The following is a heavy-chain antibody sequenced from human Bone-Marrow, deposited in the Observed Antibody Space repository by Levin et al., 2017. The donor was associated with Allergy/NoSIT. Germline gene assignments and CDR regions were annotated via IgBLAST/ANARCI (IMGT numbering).Heavy chain of an antibody. J-gene: IGHJ5*02. Sequence: SQTLSLTCTVSGGSISSYYWSWIRQPPGKGLEWIGYIYYSGSTNYNPSLKSRVTISVDTSKNQFSLKLSSVTAADTAVYYCARSGYSGYDLQRDAYNWFDPWGQGTLVTVSS. V-gene: IGHV4-59*08. CDR1: GGSISSYY. CDR2: IYYSGST. CDR3: ARSGYSGYDLQRDAYNWFDP. D-gene: IGHD5-12*01.